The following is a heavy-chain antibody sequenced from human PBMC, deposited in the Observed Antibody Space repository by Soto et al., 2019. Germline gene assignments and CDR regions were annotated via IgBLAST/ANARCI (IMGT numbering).Heavy chain of an antibody. V-gene: IGHV3-23*01. Sequence: PGGSLRLSCAASGFTFSNYAMSWVRQAPGKGLEWISAISGGGGTTYSADSVQGRFTISRDNFKNTLYLQINSLRADDTAVYYCAKVGVRGVPSYFSMDVWGQGTTVTVSS. CDR2: ISGGGGTT. CDR3: AKVGVRGVPSYFSMDV. J-gene: IGHJ6*02. D-gene: IGHD3-10*01. CDR1: GFTFSNYA.